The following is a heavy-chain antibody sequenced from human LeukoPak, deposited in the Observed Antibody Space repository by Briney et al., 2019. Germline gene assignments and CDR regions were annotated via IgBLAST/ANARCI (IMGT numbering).Heavy chain of an antibody. D-gene: IGHD6-13*01. CDR2: INPSGGST. J-gene: IGHJ4*02. CDR1: GYTFTSYY. V-gene: IGHV1-46*01. Sequence: ASVKVSCKASGYTFTSYYMHWVRQAPGQGLEWMGIINPSGGSTSYAQKFQGRVTMTRDMSTSTVYMELSSLRSEDTAVYYCARDLMGTYSSSWYFDYWGQGTLVTVSS. CDR3: ARDLMGTYSSSWYFDY.